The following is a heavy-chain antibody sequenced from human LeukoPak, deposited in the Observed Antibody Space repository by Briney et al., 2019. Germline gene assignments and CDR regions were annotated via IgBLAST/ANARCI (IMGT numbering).Heavy chain of an antibody. D-gene: IGHD5-18*01. CDR3: ARDPGQLWFHFDY. CDR1: GGSISSGSYY. V-gene: IGHV4-61*02. CDR2: IYTSGST. Sequence: SQTLSLTCTVAGGSISSGSYYWSWIRQPAGKGLEWIGRIYTSGSTNYNPPLKSRVTISVDTSKNQFSLKLSSVTAADTAVYYCARDPGQLWFHFDYWGQGTLVTVSS. J-gene: IGHJ4*02.